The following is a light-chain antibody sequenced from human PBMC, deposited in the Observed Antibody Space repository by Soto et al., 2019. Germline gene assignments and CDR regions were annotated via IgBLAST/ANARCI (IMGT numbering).Light chain of an antibody. Sequence: ALRMTHSPSSLSASTKDRVTITCRASQGISSYLAWYQQKPGKAPKLLIYAASTLQSGVPSRFSGSGSGTDFTLTISCLQSEDFATYYCQQYYSYPLTFGQGTKV. V-gene: IGKV1-8*01. CDR2: AAS. CDR3: QQYYSYPLT. J-gene: IGKJ1*01. CDR1: QGISSY.